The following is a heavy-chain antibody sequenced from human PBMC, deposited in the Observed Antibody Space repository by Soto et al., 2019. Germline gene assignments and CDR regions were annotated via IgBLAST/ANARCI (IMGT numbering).Heavy chain of an antibody. D-gene: IGHD4-17*01. CDR2: IYYSGST. J-gene: IGHJ3*02. CDR3: ARDAVTTNAFDI. V-gene: IGHV4-31*03. CDR1: GGSISSGGYY. Sequence: QVQLQESGPGLVKPSQTLFLTCTVSGGSISSGGYYWSWIRQHPGKGLEWIGYIYYSGSTYYNPSLKSRVTISGDTSKNQFSLKLSSVTAADTAVYYCARDAVTTNAFDIWGQGTTVTVSS.